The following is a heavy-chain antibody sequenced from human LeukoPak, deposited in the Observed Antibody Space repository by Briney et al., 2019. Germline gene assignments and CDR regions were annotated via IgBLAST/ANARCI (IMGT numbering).Heavy chain of an antibody. CDR3: ARERPSTVAARQPPDHYGMDV. D-gene: IGHD6-6*01. V-gene: IGHV1-8*01. CDR1: GYTFTSYD. J-gene: IGHJ6*02. Sequence: ASVKVSCKASGYTFTSYDINWVRQAPGQGLEWMGWMNPNSGNTGYAQKFQGRVAMTRNTSISTAYMELSSLRSEDTAVYYCARERPSTVAARQPPDHYGMDVWGQGTTVTVPS. CDR2: MNPNSGNT.